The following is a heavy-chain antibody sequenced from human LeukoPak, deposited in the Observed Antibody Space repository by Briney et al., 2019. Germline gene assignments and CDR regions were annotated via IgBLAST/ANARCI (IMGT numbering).Heavy chain of an antibody. Sequence: PGGSLRLSCAVSGFTFSSYAMSWVRQAPGKGLEWVSAISGSGGSTYYADSVKGRFTISRDNSKNTLYLQMNSLRAEDTAVYYCAKGGCGGDCYSPGYWGQGTLVAVSS. CDR1: GFTFSSYA. J-gene: IGHJ4*02. CDR2: ISGSGGST. CDR3: AKGGCGGDCYSPGY. V-gene: IGHV3-23*01. D-gene: IGHD2-21*02.